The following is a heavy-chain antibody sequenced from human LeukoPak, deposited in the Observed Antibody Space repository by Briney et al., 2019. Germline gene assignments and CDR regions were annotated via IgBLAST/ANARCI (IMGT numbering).Heavy chain of an antibody. CDR3: ARGTAVAGTFGDY. Sequence: ASVKASCKASGYTFTSYAMHWVRQAPGQRLEWMGWINAGNGNTKYSQKFQGRVTITRDTSASTAYMELSSLRSEDTAVYYCARGTAVAGTFGDYWGQGTLVTVSS. V-gene: IGHV1-3*01. D-gene: IGHD6-19*01. CDR2: INAGNGNT. CDR1: GYTFTSYA. J-gene: IGHJ4*02.